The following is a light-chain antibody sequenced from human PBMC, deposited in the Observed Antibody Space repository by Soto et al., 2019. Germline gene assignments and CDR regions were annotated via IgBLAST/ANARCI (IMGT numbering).Light chain of an antibody. V-gene: IGLV3-21*02. CDR2: DDS. J-gene: IGLJ2*01. Sequence: SYELTQPPSVSVAPGQTAKIAFGGDNIRGYSVHWYLQKSGQAPVLVVYDDSDRTAGIPERFSGSNSGNMATLSISRVEAGDEAEYYCQVWDSRGDRPVFGGGTKLPVL. CDR3: QVWDSRGDRPV. CDR1: NIRGYS.